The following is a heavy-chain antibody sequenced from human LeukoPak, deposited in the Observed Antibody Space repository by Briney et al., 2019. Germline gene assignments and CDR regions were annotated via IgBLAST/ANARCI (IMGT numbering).Heavy chain of an antibody. J-gene: IGHJ4*02. V-gene: IGHV3-11*01. Sequence: GGSLRLSCAASGFTCSDDYMSWIRQAPGNWLEWVSYISSSGSTIYYADSVKGRFTISRDNAKNSLYLQMNSLRAEDTAVYYCARRGHYYGSGSYAFDYWGQGPLVTVSS. CDR3: ARRGHYYGSGSYAFDY. CDR2: ISSSGSTI. D-gene: IGHD3-10*01. CDR1: GFTCSDDY.